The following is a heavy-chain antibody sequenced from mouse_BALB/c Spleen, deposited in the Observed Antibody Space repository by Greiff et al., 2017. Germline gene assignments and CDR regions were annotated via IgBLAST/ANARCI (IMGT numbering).Heavy chain of an antibody. J-gene: IGHJ4*01. V-gene: IGHV1S81*02. D-gene: IGHD2-14*01. Sequence: QVQLQQSGAELVKPGASVKLSCKASGYTFTSYYMYWVKQRPGQGLEWIGEINPSNGGTNFNEKFKSKATLTVDKSSSTAYMQLSSLTSEDSAVYYCTRNRYDAYYAMDYWGQGTSVTVSS. CDR3: TRNRYDAYYAMDY. CDR2: INPSNGGT. CDR1: GYTFTSYY.